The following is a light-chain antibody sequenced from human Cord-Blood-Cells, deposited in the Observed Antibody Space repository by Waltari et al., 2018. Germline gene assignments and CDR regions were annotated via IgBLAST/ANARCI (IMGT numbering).Light chain of an antibody. CDR3: QQYNSYLT. Sequence: DIQMTQSPSTLSASVGDRVTITCRASQSISSGLAWYKQKPGKAPKLLIYKASSLESGVPSRFSGSGSGTEFTLTISSLQPDDFATYYCQQYNSYLTFGGGTKVEIK. V-gene: IGKV1-5*03. CDR1: QSISSG. J-gene: IGKJ4*01. CDR2: KAS.